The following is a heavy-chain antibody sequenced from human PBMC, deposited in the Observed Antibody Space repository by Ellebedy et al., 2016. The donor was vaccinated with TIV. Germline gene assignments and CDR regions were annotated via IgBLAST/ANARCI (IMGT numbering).Heavy chain of an antibody. D-gene: IGHD4-11*01. V-gene: IGHV4-34*01. CDR1: GDSISNYY. CDR2: INHSGST. Sequence: SETLSLTCAVSGDSISNYYWSWIRQPPGKGLEWIGEINHSGSTNYNPSLKSRVTISVDTSKNQFSLQLSSVTAADTAVYYCAREKAGMTTFDYWGQGTLVAVSS. J-gene: IGHJ4*02. CDR3: AREKAGMTTFDY.